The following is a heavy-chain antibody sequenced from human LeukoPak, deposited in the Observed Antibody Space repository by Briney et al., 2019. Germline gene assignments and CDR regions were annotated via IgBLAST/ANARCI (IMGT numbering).Heavy chain of an antibody. V-gene: IGHV3-30-3*01. J-gene: IGHJ4*02. D-gene: IGHD3-10*01. Sequence: GRSLRLSCAASGFTFSSYAMHWVRQAPGKGLEWVAVVSYDGSNKYYADSVKGRFTISRDNSKNTLYLQMNSLRAEDTAVYYCARADMVRAEIGLNFDYWGQGTLATVSS. CDR2: VSYDGSNK. CDR1: GFTFSSYA. CDR3: ARADMVRAEIGLNFDY.